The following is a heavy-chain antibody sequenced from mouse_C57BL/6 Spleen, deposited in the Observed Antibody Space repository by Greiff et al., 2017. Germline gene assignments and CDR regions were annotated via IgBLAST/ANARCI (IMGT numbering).Heavy chain of an antibody. CDR1: GYTFTDYY. CDR2: INPNNGGT. J-gene: IGHJ1*03. CDR3: ARGHYYGSYWYFDV. Sequence: EVQLQQSGPELVKPGASVKISCKASGYTFTDYYMNWVKQSHGKSLEWIGDINPNNGGTSYNQKFKGKATLTVDKSSSTAYMELRSLTSEDSAVYYCARGHYYGSYWYFDVWGTGTTVTVSS. V-gene: IGHV1-26*01. D-gene: IGHD1-1*01.